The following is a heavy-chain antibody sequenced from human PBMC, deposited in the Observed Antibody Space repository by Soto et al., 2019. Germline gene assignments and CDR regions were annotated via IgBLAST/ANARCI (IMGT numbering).Heavy chain of an antibody. Sequence: QVQLQESGPGLVKPSETLSLTCTVSGGSISSYYWSWIRQPPGKGLEWIGYIYYSGSTNYNPSLKSLVTISVDTSKNQFSLKLSSVTAAETAVYYCARHHDSWGQGTLVTVSS. V-gene: IGHV4-59*08. J-gene: IGHJ4*02. CDR3: ARHHDS. CDR1: GGSISSYY. CDR2: IYYSGST.